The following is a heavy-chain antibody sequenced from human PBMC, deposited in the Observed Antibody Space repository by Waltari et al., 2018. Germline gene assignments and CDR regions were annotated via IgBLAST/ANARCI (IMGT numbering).Heavy chain of an antibody. J-gene: IGHJ5*02. CDR1: GGSFSGYH. Sequence: QVQLKEWGAGTLKPSETLSLTCAVYGGSFSGYHWSWIRQSPGKGLEWIGEIHYGTTNHNPPLKRRVIISADTSKNQFSLRLTSVTAADTAVYYCARGGVPDAYGSGSHYRNWFEPWGQGTLVTVSS. CDR3: ARGGVPDAYGSGSHYRNWFEP. CDR2: IHYGTT. D-gene: IGHD3-10*01. V-gene: IGHV4-34*01.